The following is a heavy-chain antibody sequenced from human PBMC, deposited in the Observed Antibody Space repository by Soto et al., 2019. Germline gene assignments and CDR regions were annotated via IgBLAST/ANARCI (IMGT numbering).Heavy chain of an antibody. CDR1: GYTFTSYA. D-gene: IGHD5-12*01. V-gene: IGHV1-3*01. Sequence: ASVKVSCKASGYTFTSYAMHWVRQAPGQRLEWMGWINAGNGNTKYSQKFQGRVTITRDTSASTAYMELSSLRSEDTAVYYCARAPYSGYDPTLLFDYWGQGTLVTVSS. CDR3: ARAPYSGYDPTLLFDY. CDR2: INAGNGNT. J-gene: IGHJ4*02.